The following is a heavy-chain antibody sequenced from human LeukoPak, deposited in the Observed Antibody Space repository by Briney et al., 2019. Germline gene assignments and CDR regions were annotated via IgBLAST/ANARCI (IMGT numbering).Heavy chain of an antibody. D-gene: IGHD3-10*01. V-gene: IGHV1-2*02. CDR2: INPNSGGT. Sequence: ASVKVSCKASGYTFTGYYMHWVGQAPGQGLDWMGWINPNSGGTNYAQKFQGRVTITRDTSISTAYMELSRLRSDDTAVYYCARARITTVRGALRYWGQGTLVTVSS. CDR1: GYTFTGYY. J-gene: IGHJ4*02. CDR3: ARARITTVRGALRY.